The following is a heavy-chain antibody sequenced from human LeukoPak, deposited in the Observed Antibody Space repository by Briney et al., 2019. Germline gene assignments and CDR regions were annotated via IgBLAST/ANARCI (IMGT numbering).Heavy chain of an antibody. CDR2: IRYDGSNE. Sequence: PGGPLRLSCAASGFTFGSYAMTWVRQAPGKGLEWVAFIRYDGSNEYYADSVKGRFTISRDNSKNTLYLQMNSLRAEDTAFYYCAKDRGVGATSYNWFDPWGQGTLVTVSS. J-gene: IGHJ5*02. CDR1: GFTFGSYA. CDR3: AKDRGVGATSYNWFDP. D-gene: IGHD1-26*01. V-gene: IGHV3-30*02.